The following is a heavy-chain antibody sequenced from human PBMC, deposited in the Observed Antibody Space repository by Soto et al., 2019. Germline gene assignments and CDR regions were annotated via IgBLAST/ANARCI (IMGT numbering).Heavy chain of an antibody. CDR3: ARGSWVHHGSEGGNWLDP. Sequence: EVQLLESGGGLVQPGGSLRLSCAASGVTFTNFAMNWVRQAPGKGLEWVAGISHSGSSTYYADSVKGLFTVSRDNSMDTLYLQLNSLRADDTAVYYCARGSWVHHGSEGGNWLDPWGQGTLVTVSS. V-gene: IGHV3-23*01. CDR1: GVTFTNFA. D-gene: IGHD3-10*01. J-gene: IGHJ5*02. CDR2: ISHSGSST.